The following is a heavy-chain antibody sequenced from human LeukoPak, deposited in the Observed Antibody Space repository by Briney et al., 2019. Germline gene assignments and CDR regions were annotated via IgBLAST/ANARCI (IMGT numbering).Heavy chain of an antibody. CDR2: IYPGDSDT. D-gene: IGHD1-26*01. J-gene: IGHJ6*03. Sequence: GESLKISCKGSGYSFTSYWSGWLGQLPGKGREWLGTIYPGDSDTRYSPSFQGQVTISADKSISTAYLQWSSLKASDTAMYYCARQRVGSHYYMDVWGKGTTVTISS. CDR1: GYSFTSYW. V-gene: IGHV5-51*01. CDR3: ARQRVGSHYYMDV.